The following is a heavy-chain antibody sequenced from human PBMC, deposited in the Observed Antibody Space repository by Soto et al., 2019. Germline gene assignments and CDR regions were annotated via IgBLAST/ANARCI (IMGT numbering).Heavy chain of an antibody. J-gene: IGHJ4*02. CDR2: INRDGTST. CDR1: GFTFSSYW. Sequence: EVQLAESGGGLVQPGGSLRLSCAGSGFTFSSYWMHWVRQAPGKGLVWVSRINRDGTSTSYADSVKGRFTISRDNAKNTLYLQMNSLRAEDTAVYYCARVGQGRYYFDYWGQGTLVTVSS. V-gene: IGHV3-74*01. CDR3: ARVGQGRYYFDY.